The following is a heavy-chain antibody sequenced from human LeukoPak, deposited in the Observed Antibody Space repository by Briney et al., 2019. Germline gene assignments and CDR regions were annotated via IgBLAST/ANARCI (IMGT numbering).Heavy chain of an antibody. V-gene: IGHV4-61*05. CDR1: GGSISSSSYY. CDR2: IYYSGST. D-gene: IGHD5-18*01. CDR3: ARSGYSYGFNNWFDP. J-gene: IGHJ5*02. Sequence: SETLSLTCTVSGGSISSSSYYWGWIRQPPGKGLEWIGYIYYSGSTNYNPSLKSRVTISVDTSKNQFSLKLSSVTAADTAVYYCARSGYSYGFNNWFDPWGQGTLVTVSS.